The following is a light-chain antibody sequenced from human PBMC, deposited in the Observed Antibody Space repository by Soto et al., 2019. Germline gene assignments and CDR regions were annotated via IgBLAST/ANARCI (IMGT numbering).Light chain of an antibody. CDR2: AAS. J-gene: IGKJ5*01. V-gene: IGKV1-39*01. CDR1: ESIARH. CDR3: QQTYTALSIT. Sequence: DIQMTQSPSSLSASVGDRVTITCRASESIARHLNWYQQKPGKAPKLLIYAASSLQNGVPSRFRGSGSGTDFTLTISNLQPEDFATYYCQQTYTALSITFGQGTRQEIK.